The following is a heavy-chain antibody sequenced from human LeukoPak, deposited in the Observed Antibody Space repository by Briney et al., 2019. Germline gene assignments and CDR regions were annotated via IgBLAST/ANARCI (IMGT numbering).Heavy chain of an antibody. V-gene: IGHV4-39*07. CDR3: ARVSWFGELPNY. J-gene: IGHJ4*02. D-gene: IGHD3-10*01. CDR1: GGSISSSNFY. Sequence: GSLSLTCTVSGGSISSSNFYWGWIRQPPGKGLEWIGSIYYSGSTYYNPSLKSRVTISVDTSKNQFSLKLSSVTAADTAVYYCARVSWFGELPNYWGQGTLVSVSS. CDR2: IYYSGST.